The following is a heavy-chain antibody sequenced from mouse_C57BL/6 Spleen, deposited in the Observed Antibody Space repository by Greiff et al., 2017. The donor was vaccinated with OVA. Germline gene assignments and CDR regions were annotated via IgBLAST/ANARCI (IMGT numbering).Heavy chain of an antibody. CDR3: ARTGNYGDAMDY. V-gene: IGHV1-47*01. CDR2: FHPYNDDT. Sequence: QVQLKESGAELVKPGASVKMSCKASGYTFTTYPIEWMKQTHGKSLEWIGNFHPYNDDTKYNEKFKGKATLTVEKSSSTVYLELSRLTSDDSAVYYCARTGNYGDAMDYWGQGTSVTVSS. CDR1: GYTFTTYP. D-gene: IGHD2-1*01. J-gene: IGHJ4*01.